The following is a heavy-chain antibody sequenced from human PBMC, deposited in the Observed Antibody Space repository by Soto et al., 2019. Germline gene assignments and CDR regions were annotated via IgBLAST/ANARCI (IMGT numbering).Heavy chain of an antibody. V-gene: IGHV3-30*18. J-gene: IGHJ4*02. CDR2: ISYDGSNK. D-gene: IGHD2-2*01. CDR1: GFTFTTYG. CDR3: ANDRAYCSRPICLNIPNFAY. Sequence: QVQLVESGGGVVQPGRSLRLSCAASGFTFTTYGMNWVRQAPGKGLEWVAVISYDGSNKLYADSVRGRFAISRDNSKNTWYPQMDSMTPEDTAVYYCANDRAYCSRPICLNIPNFAYLGQVAPVTVSS.